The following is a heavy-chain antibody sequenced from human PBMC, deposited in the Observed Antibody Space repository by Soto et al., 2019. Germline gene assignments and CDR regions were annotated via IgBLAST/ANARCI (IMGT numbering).Heavy chain of an antibody. D-gene: IGHD3-16*01. CDR1: GGSINRVHYY. J-gene: IGHJ4*02. Sequence: PSETLSLTCSVSGGSINRVHYYWSWIRQRPGKGLDWIGHIYYDGTTYHSPSLKGRLAISPDTSKNQFSLNLTSVTAADTAIYYCARRPAVGPVDYWGQGILVTVSS. V-gene: IGHV4-31*02. CDR3: ARRPAVGPVDY. CDR2: IYYDGTT.